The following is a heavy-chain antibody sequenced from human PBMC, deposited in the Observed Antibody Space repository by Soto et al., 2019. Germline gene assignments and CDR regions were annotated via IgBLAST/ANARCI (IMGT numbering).Heavy chain of an antibody. Sequence: GGSLRLSCAASGFTFSNAWMNWVRQAPGKGLEWVGRIKSKTDGGTTDYAAPVKGRFTISRDDSKNTLYLQMNGLKTEDTAVYYCTTDLQSTTESRNFDYWGQGTLVTVSS. J-gene: IGHJ4*02. D-gene: IGHD4-17*01. CDR2: IKSKTDGGTT. CDR3: TTDLQSTTESRNFDY. V-gene: IGHV3-15*07. CDR1: GFTFSNAW.